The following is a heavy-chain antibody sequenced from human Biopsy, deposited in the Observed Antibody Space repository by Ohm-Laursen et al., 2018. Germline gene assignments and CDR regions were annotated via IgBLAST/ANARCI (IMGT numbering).Heavy chain of an antibody. Sequence: TLSLTCTVSGGSLSSYYWSWIRQPAGKGLEWIGRIYSSGSTNYNPSLKSRVTLSMDTSKRQFSLKLSFVTAADTAVCYCARWTPEYDSSRYYLDAFDIWGQGTKVTVSS. J-gene: IGHJ3*02. D-gene: IGHD3-22*01. CDR3: ARWTPEYDSSRYYLDAFDI. V-gene: IGHV4-4*07. CDR1: GGSLSSYY. CDR2: IYSSGST.